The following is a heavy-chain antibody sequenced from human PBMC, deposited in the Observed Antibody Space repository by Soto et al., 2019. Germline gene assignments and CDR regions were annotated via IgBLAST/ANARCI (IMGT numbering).Heavy chain of an antibody. D-gene: IGHD3-22*01. CDR1: GGSISSSSYY. CDR2: IYYSGST. J-gene: IGHJ3*02. V-gene: IGHV4-39*07. Sequence: PSETLSLTCTVSGGSISSSSYYWGWIRQPPGKGLEWIGSIYYSGSTFYNPTLKSRVTISGDTSKNQFSLKLTSVTAADTAVYYCARSYYDSRGYLDAFDIWGQATIVTVSS. CDR3: ARSYYDSRGYLDAFDI.